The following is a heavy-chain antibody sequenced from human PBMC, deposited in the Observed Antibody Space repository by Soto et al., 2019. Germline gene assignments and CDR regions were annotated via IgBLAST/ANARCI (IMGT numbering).Heavy chain of an antibody. V-gene: IGHV5-51*03. Sequence: EVQLVQSGAEVKKPGESLKISCKGSGYSFTSYWIGWVRQMPGKGLEWMGIIYPGDSDTRYSPSFQGQVTISADKSISTAYLQWSSLKASDTAMYYCARVLTVAGTVLGWFDPWGQGTLVTVSS. CDR1: GYSFTSYW. CDR2: IYPGDSDT. J-gene: IGHJ5*02. CDR3: ARVLTVAGTVLGWFDP. D-gene: IGHD6-19*01.